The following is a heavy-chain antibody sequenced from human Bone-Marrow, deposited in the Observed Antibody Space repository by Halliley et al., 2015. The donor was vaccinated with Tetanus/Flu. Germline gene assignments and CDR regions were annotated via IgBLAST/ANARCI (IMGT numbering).Heavy chain of an antibody. CDR3: ARHLGYCSGGSCSPFDY. V-gene: IGHV4-39*01. CDR2: GST. Sequence: GSTYYNPSLKSRVTIFVDTSKTQFSLKLSSVAAADTAVYYCARHLGYCSGGSCSPFDYWGQGTLVTVSS. D-gene: IGHD2-15*01. J-gene: IGHJ4*02.